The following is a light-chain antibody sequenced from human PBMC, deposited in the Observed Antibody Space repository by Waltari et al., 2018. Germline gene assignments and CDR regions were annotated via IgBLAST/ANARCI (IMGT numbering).Light chain of an antibody. CDR3: QQHSNYWT. CDR2: KAS. CDR1: QNLNSW. V-gene: IGKV1-5*03. Sequence: DIQMTKSPSTLSESVGDRVTITCRASQNLNSWLAGDQQKPGKAPKLLIYKASSLESGVPSRFSGSGSGTEFTFTISSLQPDDFATYYCQQHSNYWTFGQGTKVEIK. J-gene: IGKJ1*01.